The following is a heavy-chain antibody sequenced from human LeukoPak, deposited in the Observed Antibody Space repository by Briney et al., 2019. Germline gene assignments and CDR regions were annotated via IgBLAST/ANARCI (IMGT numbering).Heavy chain of an antibody. CDR3: ARGENYYDSSGYYWGLYYFDH. V-gene: IGHV4-31*03. CDR2: IYYSGST. Sequence: SETLSLTCTVSGGSISSGGYYWSWIRQHPGKGLEWIGYIYYSGSTYYNPSLKSRVTISVDTSKNQVSLRLSSVTAADTAVYYCARGENYYDSSGYYWGLYYFDHWGQGTLVTVSS. J-gene: IGHJ4*02. CDR1: GGSISSGGYY. D-gene: IGHD3-22*01.